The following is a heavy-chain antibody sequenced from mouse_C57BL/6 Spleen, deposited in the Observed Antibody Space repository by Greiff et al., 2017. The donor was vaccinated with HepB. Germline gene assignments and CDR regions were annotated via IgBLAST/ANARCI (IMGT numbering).Heavy chain of an antibody. CDR1: GYTFTSYW. D-gene: IGHD1-1*01. CDR3: ARENYGSSRYAMDY. Sequence: VQLQQPGAELVKPGASVKLSCKASGYTFTSYWMHWVKQRPGQGLEWIGMIHPNSGSTNYNEKFKSKATLTVDKSSSTAYMQLSSLTSEDSAVYYCARENYGSSRYAMDYWGQGTSVTVSS. CDR2: IHPNSGST. J-gene: IGHJ4*01. V-gene: IGHV1-64*01.